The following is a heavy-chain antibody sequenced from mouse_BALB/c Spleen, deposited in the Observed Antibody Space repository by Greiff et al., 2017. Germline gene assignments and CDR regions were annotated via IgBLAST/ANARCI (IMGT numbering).Heavy chain of an antibody. D-gene: IGHD1-1*01. J-gene: IGHJ2*01. V-gene: IGHV1-87*01. CDR1: GYTFTSYW. CDR3: ASTVVARGFDY. Sequence: VQLQESGAELARPGASVKLSCKASGYTFTSYWMQWVKQRPGQGLEWIGAIYPGDGDTRYTQKFKGKATLTADKSSSTAYMQLSSLASEDSAVYYCASTVVARGFDYWGQGTTLTVSS. CDR2: IYPGDGDT.